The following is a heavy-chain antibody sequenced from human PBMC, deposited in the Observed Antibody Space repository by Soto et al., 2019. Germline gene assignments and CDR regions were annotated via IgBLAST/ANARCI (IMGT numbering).Heavy chain of an antibody. CDR2: MNPSRGNT. CDR3: ARSTNDYGDRH. V-gene: IGHV1-8*02. Sequence: QVQLVQSGAEVKKPGASVKVSCKASGYTFTSYDINWVRQATGQGLEWMGWMNPSRGNTGYAQKFQGRVTMTRNTSISTAYMELSSLTSDDTAVYYCARSTNDYGDRHWGQGPLVTVSS. J-gene: IGHJ4*02. D-gene: IGHD4-17*01. CDR1: GYTFTSYD.